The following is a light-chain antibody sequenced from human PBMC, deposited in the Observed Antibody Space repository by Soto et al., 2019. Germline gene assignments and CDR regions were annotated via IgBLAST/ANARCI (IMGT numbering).Light chain of an antibody. Sequence: QSPLTQPASVSGSPGQSITISCTGTTSDVGRYNYVSWYQQHPGKAPKLIIYDVSNRPSGVSNRFSGSKSGNTASLTISGLQAEDEADYYCNSYTSSSTYVFGTGTKVTVL. V-gene: IGLV2-14*01. CDR2: DVS. J-gene: IGLJ1*01. CDR3: NSYTSSSTYV. CDR1: TSDVGRYNY.